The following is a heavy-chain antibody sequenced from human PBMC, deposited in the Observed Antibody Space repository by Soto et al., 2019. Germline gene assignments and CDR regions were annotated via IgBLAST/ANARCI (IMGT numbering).Heavy chain of an antibody. CDR1: GFTFSNAW. D-gene: IGHD6-19*01. V-gene: IGHV3-15*07. Sequence: EVQLVESGGGLVKPGGSLRLSCAASGFTFSNAWMNWVRQAPGKGLEWVGRIKSKTDGGTIDYAAPVKGRFTISRDDSRNTLYLQRNSLQTEDTAVYYCTTDIMIAVAGPNYAYYAMDVWGQGTTVTVSS. CDR2: IKSKTDGGTI. CDR3: TTDIMIAVAGPNYAYYAMDV. J-gene: IGHJ6*02.